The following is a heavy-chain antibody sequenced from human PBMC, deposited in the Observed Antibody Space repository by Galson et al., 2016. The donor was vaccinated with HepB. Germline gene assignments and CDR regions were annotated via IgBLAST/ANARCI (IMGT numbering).Heavy chain of an antibody. D-gene: IGHD2-2*01. CDR1: GITFGNFI. CDR2: IRINADGGTT. CDR3: SVGHSSGY. V-gene: IGHV3-49*04. Sequence: SLRLSCASSGITFGNFIMSWVRQAPGQGLEWVALIRINADGGTTEYAASVKGRFSISRDDSKSTAYLQMNRLKSEDTAVYYCSVGHSSGYGGRGTVVTVSS. J-gene: IGHJ4*02.